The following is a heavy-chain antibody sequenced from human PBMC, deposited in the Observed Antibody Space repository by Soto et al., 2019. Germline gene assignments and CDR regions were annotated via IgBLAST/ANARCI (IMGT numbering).Heavy chain of an antibody. J-gene: IGHJ4*02. Sequence: SETLSLTCTVSGGSISSYYWSWIRQPPGKGLEWIGYIYYSGSTNYNPSLKSRVTISVDTSKSQFSLKLSSVTAADTAVYYCARESRDSSGYYDYWGQGTLVTVSS. D-gene: IGHD3-22*01. CDR1: GGSISSYY. V-gene: IGHV4-59*01. CDR2: IYYSGST. CDR3: ARESRDSSGYYDY.